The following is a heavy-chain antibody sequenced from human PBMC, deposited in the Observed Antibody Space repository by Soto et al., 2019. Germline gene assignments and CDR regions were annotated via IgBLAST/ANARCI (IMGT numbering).Heavy chain of an antibody. CDR1: GYTFRGYS. V-gene: IGHV1-18*04. D-gene: IGHD2-21*01. J-gene: IGHJ6*02. CDR3: ARDVFCGGAPACPDMDV. CDR2: ISGYNGNT. Sequence: GASVKVSCKASGYTFRGYSITWVRQAPGQGLEWMGRISGYNGNTNYARTLRGRLTLTTDTSTSTAYMELRSLTSDDTAVYYCARDVFCGGAPACPDMDVWGQGTTVTVS.